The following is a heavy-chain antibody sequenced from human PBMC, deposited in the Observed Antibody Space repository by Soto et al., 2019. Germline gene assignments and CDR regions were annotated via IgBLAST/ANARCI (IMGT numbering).Heavy chain of an antibody. J-gene: IGHJ5*02. CDR3: ARGVVLRYSDSSRKRFDP. Sequence: XATLALTCAVCGESFYWTCIRQPPGKGLEWIGGVNRRGVANYSPSLKSRVTMSLDTSKRRFSLKLTSVTAADTAVYYCARGVVLRYSDSSRKRFDPWGQGTLVTVSS. CDR1: GESFY. CDR2: VNRRGVA. D-gene: IGHD3-9*01. V-gene: IGHV4-34*01.